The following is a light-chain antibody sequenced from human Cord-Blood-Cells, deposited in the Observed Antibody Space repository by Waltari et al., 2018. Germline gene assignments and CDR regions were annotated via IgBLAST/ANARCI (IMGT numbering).Light chain of an antibody. CDR2: DVS. J-gene: IGLJ1*01. Sequence: QSALTQPASVSGSPGQSITISCTGTSRDVGGYNYVSWYQQHPGKAPKLMIYDVSNRPSGVSNHVSGSKSSNTASLTISGLQAEDDADYYCSSYTSSSTLFGTGTKVTVL. CDR1: SRDVGGYNY. V-gene: IGLV2-14*03. CDR3: SSYTSSSTL.